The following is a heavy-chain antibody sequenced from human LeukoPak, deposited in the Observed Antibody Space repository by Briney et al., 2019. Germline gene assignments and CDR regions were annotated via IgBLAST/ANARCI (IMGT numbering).Heavy chain of an antibody. V-gene: IGHV3-23*01. D-gene: IGHD1-26*01. Sequence: GGSLRLSCAASGFTFSSYAMSWVRQAPGKWLEWVSAISGSGGSTYYADSVKGRFTISRDNSKNTLYLQMNSLRAEDTAVYYCAKGGWYSGSYYFDYWGQGTLVTVSS. CDR2: ISGSGGST. CDR1: GFTFSSYA. J-gene: IGHJ4*02. CDR3: AKGGWYSGSYYFDY.